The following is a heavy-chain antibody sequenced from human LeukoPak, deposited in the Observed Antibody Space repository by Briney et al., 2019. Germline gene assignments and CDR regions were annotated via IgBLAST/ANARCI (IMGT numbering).Heavy chain of an antibody. D-gene: IGHD4-23*01. CDR3: AKDRIHGGNPGTPIDY. Sequence: GGSLRLSCAASGFTSSSYAMSWVRQAPGKGLEWVSAISGSGGSTYYADSVKGRFTISRDNSKNTLYLQMNSLRAEDTAVYYCAKDRIHGGNPGTPIDYWGQGTLVTVSS. CDR2: ISGSGGST. J-gene: IGHJ4*02. CDR1: GFTSSSYA. V-gene: IGHV3-23*01.